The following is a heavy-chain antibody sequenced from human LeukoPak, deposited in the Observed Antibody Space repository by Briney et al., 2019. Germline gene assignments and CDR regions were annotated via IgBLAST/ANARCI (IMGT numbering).Heavy chain of an antibody. V-gene: IGHV3-30*02. J-gene: IGHJ4*02. CDR3: AKDPGILQYYFDY. CDR1: GFTFSSYG. Sequence: GGSLRLSCAASGFTFSSYGMHWVRQAPGKGLEWVAFIRYDGSNKYYADSVKGRFTISRDNSKNTLYLQMNSLRAEDTAVYYCAKDPGILQYYFDYWGQGTLVTVSS. CDR2: IRYDGSNK. D-gene: IGHD6-13*01.